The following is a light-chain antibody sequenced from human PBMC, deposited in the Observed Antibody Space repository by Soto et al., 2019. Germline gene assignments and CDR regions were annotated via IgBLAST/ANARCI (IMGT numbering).Light chain of an antibody. J-gene: IGKJ1*01. CDR3: QQYGSSVGT. Sequence: IQLTQSPSSLSASVGDRVTITCRASQGISSYLAWYQQKPGKAPKLLIYAASTLQSGVPSRFSGSGSGTDFTLTISRLEPEDCAVYYCQQYGSSVGTFGQGTKVDIK. CDR1: QGISSY. CDR2: AAS. V-gene: IGKV1-9*01.